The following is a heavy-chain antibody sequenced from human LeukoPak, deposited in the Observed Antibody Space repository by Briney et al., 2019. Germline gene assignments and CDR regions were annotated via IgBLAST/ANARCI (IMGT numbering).Heavy chain of an antibody. CDR1: GGSFSGYY. CDR3: ARDLGGEQQLVPENAFDI. D-gene: IGHD6-13*01. V-gene: IGHV4-34*01. J-gene: IGHJ3*02. CDR2: INHSGST. Sequence: PSETLSLTCAVYGGSFSGYYWSWIRQPPGKGLEWIGEINHSGSTNYNPSLKSRVTISVDTSKNQFSLKLSSVTAADTAVYYCARDLGGEQQLVPENAFDIWGQGTMVTVSS.